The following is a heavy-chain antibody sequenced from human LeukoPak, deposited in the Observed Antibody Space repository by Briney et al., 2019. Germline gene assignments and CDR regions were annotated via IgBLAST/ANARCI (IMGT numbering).Heavy chain of an antibody. D-gene: IGHD3-10*01. Sequence: KPSETLSLTCAVSAYSVNSGYYWVWIRQPPGKGLEWIGSIYHTGSAYYDPSLKSRVTISVDTSKNKFSLNLTSVTAADTAVYYCARGLGSGTLWGQGTMVTVSS. CDR3: ARGLGSGTL. J-gene: IGHJ3*01. CDR1: AYSVNSGYY. V-gene: IGHV4-38-2*01. CDR2: IYHTGSA.